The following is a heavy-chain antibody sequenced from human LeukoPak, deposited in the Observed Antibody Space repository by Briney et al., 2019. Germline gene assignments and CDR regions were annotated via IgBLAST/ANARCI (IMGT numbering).Heavy chain of an antibody. V-gene: IGHV3-30*02. CDR2: IRYDGSNK. J-gene: IGHJ6*03. CDR1: GFTFSSYG. Sequence: GGSLRLSCAASGFTFSSYGMHWVRQAPDKGLELVAFIRYDGSNKYYADSVKGRFTISRDNSKNTLYLQMNSLRAEDTAVYYCAKDLIVVVPAAIRIFEEYYYYYMDVWGKGTTVTVSS. D-gene: IGHD2-2*01. CDR3: AKDLIVVVPAAIRIFEEYYYYYMDV.